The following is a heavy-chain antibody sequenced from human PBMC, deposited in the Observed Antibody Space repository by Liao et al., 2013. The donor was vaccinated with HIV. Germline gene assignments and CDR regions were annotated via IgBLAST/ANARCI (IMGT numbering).Heavy chain of an antibody. Sequence: QVHLQESGPRLVKPSETLSLTCSVSGGSISSFHWNWIRQPPGKGLEWLADIYDNGGTNYNPSLRNRVTTSIDTSKNQFSLKLNSVTAADTAVYYCARNLEIRGRGPYSYYYYMDVWGKGTTVTVSS. D-gene: IGHD1-1*01. J-gene: IGHJ6*03. CDR3: ARNLEIRGRGPYSYYYYMDV. CDR2: IYDNGGT. V-gene: IGHV4-59*01. CDR1: GGSISSFH.